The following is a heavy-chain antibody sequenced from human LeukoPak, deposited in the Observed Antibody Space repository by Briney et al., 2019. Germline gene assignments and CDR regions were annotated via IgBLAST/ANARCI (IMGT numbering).Heavy chain of an antibody. CDR2: IRSRGGTI. D-gene: IGHD7-27*01. J-gene: IGHJ4*02. V-gene: IGHV3-48*03. CDR1: GFSFNTYG. Sequence: PGGSLRLSCAGSGFSFNTYGMHWVRQAPGKGLEWLSYIRSRGGTIDYADSVKGRFTISRDNANNSLYLQMNSLRAEDTAVYFCARGPSTWADYWGQGTLVFVSS. CDR3: ARGPSTWADY.